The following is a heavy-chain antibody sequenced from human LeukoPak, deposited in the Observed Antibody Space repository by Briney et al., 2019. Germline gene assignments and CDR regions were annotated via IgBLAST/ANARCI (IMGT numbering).Heavy chain of an antibody. J-gene: IGHJ4*02. CDR1: GGSISSYY. Sequence: SETLSLTCTVSGGSISSYYWSWIRQPPGKGLEWIGYIYYSGSTNYNPSLKGRVTISVDTSKNQFSLKLSSVTAADTAVYYCARAHRGTWELPALYYFDYWGQGTLVTVSS. V-gene: IGHV4-59*01. CDR3: ARAHRGTWELPALYYFDY. D-gene: IGHD1-26*01. CDR2: IYYSGST.